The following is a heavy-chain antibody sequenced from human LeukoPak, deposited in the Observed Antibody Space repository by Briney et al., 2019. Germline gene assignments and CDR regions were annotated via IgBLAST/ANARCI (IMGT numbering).Heavy chain of an antibody. CDR2: ISGSGGST. J-gene: IGHJ4*02. V-gene: IGHV3-23*01. CDR3: ARSSTSGYYDFWSGYYTSHPDY. D-gene: IGHD3-3*01. CDR1: GFTFSSYA. Sequence: GGSLRLSCAASGFTFSSYAMSWVRQAPGKGLEWVSAISGSGGSTYYADSVKGRFTISRDNSKNTLYLQMNSLRAEDTAVYYCARSSTSGYYDFWSGYYTSHPDYWGQGTLVTVSS.